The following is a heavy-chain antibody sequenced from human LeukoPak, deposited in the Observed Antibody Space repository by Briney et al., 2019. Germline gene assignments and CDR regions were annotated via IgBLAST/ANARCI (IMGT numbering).Heavy chain of an antibody. CDR1: GFTVSSNY. CDR3: ASSRHPYYYVSSGYYY. D-gene: IGHD3-22*01. Sequence: PGGSLRLSCAASGFTVSSNYMSWVRQAPGKGLEWVSVIYSGGSTYYADSVKGRFTISRDNSKNTLYLQMNSLRAEDTAVYYCASSRHPYYYVSSGYYYWGQGTLVTVSS. CDR2: IYSGGST. J-gene: IGHJ4*02. V-gene: IGHV3-53*01.